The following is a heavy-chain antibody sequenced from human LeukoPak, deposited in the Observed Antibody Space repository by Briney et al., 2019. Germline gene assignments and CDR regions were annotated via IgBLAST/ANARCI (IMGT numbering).Heavy chain of an antibody. CDR1: GGSISTDY. CDR3: ASSYYGSGLAVDY. J-gene: IGHJ4*02. D-gene: IGHD3-10*01. Sequence: SETLSLTCTVSGGSISTDYWNWIRQPPGKGLEWIGYIYPSGRSNYSPSLKSRVTISADTSKRQFSLKLTSVTAADTAVYYCASSYYGSGLAVDYWGQGILVTVSS. CDR2: IYPSGRS. V-gene: IGHV4-4*09.